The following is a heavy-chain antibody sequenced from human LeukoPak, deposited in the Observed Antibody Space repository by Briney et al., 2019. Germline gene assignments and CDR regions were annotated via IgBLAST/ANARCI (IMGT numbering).Heavy chain of an antibody. D-gene: IGHD3-22*01. J-gene: IGHJ1*01. V-gene: IGHV3-74*01. Sequence: GGSLRLSCAASGFTLSTYWMHWVRQAPGKGLVWVSRIKSDGSTNYADSVKGRFTISRDNAKNTVSLQMNSLRPEDTGVYYCARAPSEIGGYYPEYFRHWSQGTLVTVSS. CDR3: ARAPSEIGGYYPEYFRH. CDR1: GFTLSTYW. CDR2: IKSDGST.